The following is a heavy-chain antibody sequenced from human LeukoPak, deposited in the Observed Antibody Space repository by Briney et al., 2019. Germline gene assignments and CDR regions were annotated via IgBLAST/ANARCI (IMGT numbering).Heavy chain of an antibody. J-gene: IGHJ6*02. V-gene: IGHV1-8*01. CDR1: GYTFTSYD. Sequence: GASVKVSCKASGYTFTSYDINWVRQATGQGLEWMGWMNPNSGNTGYAQRFQGRVTMTRNTSISTAYMELSSLRSEDTAVYYCARANWNDGGMDVWGQGTTVTVSS. D-gene: IGHD1-1*01. CDR3: ARANWNDGGMDV. CDR2: MNPNSGNT.